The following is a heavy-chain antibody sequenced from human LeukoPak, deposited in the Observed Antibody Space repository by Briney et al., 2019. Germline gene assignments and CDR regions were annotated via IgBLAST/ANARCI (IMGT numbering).Heavy chain of an antibody. V-gene: IGHV3-7*03. J-gene: IGHJ3*02. CDR2: VDQDGSEK. CDR1: EFIFNSYG. CDR3: ARGWASSRRKAFDI. Sequence: GGSLRLSCAASEFIFNSYGMNWLRQAPGKGLEWLANVDQDGSEKYYVGSVKGRFTISRDNAKNSLYLQMNSLRVEDTAVYYCARGWASSRRKAFDIWGQGTMVTVSS. D-gene: IGHD3-16*01.